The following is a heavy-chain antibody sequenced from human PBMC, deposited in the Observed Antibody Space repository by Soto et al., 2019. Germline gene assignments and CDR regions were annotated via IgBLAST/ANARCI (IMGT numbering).Heavy chain of an antibody. D-gene: IGHD6-19*01. Sequence: QVQLVQSGAEVKKPGSSVKVSCKASGGTFSSYTISWVRQSPGQGLEWMGRIIPILGIANYAQKFQGRVTITADKSTSTAYMGLSSLRAEDTAVYYCARGQTVAGTNYWGQGTLVTVSS. V-gene: IGHV1-69*02. J-gene: IGHJ4*02. CDR3: ARGQTVAGTNY. CDR2: IIPILGIA. CDR1: GGTFSSYT.